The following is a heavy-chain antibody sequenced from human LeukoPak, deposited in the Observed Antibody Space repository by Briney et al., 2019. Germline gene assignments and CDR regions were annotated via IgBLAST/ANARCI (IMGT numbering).Heavy chain of an antibody. CDR1: GFTFSNFW. Sequence: GRSLRLSSASSGFTFSNFWMNRVRQAPGKGLWWGANIKEEGTDKFYVDSVRGRFPIPRGNAKNSLYLQMNSLRADDTAVYYCARILNTGGYSFPGSLDFWGQGILVTVSS. CDR3: ARILNTGGYSFPGSLDF. V-gene: IGHV3-7*01. J-gene: IGHJ4*02. D-gene: IGHD2-8*02. CDR2: IKEEGTDK.